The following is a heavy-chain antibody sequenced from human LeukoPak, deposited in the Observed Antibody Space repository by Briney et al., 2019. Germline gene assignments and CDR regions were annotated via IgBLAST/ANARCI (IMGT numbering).Heavy chain of an antibody. Sequence: GGSLRLSCAASGFTFSNFAMHWVRQAPGKGLEWVSIISGSAGSTYYADSVKGRFTISRDNSKNTLFLQMNSLRAEDTAVYYCAKDRSLDGGNSNGYFDSWGQGTLVTVSS. CDR2: ISGSAGST. V-gene: IGHV3-23*01. CDR1: GFTFSNFA. J-gene: IGHJ4*02. CDR3: AKDRSLDGGNSNGYFDS. D-gene: IGHD4-23*01.